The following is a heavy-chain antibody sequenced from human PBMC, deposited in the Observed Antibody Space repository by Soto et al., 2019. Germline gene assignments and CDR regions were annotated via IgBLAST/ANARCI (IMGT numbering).Heavy chain of an antibody. Sequence: SVKVSCKASGGTFNNYPITWVRQAPGEGLEWMGGSIPIFGTANYAQNFQGRVTISVDESTSTAYMELSSLRSEDTAVYYCARGRGYSGDDHYYYFDMDVWGQGTTVTVSS. D-gene: IGHD5-12*01. CDR3: ARGRGYSGDDHYYYFDMDV. J-gene: IGHJ6*02. V-gene: IGHV1-69*13. CDR2: SIPIFGTA. CDR1: GGTFNNYP.